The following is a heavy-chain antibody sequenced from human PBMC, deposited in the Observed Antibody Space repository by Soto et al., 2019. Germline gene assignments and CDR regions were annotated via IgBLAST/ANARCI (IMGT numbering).Heavy chain of an antibody. CDR3: AHTWGLPFDY. V-gene: IGHV2-5*01. CDR1: GFSLRTTGVG. CDR2: IYWNDDK. Sequence: QITLKESGPTLVKPTQTLTLTRTYSGFSLRTTGVGVGWIRQPPGKALEWLGIIYWNDDKRYSPSLKSRFTLTSDISKSQVVLTMTNMDPVDTGTYYCAHTWGLPFDYWGQGTLVIVSS. D-gene: IGHD3-16*01. J-gene: IGHJ4*02.